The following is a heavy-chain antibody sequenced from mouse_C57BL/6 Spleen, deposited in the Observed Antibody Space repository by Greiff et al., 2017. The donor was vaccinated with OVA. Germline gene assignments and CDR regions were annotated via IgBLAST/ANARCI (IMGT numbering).Heavy chain of an antibody. V-gene: IGHV5-16*01. D-gene: IGHD2-1*01. CDR2: INYDGSST. Sequence: EVKLVESEGGLVQPGSSMKLSCTASGFTFSDYYMAWVRQVPEKGLEWVANINYDGSSTYYLDSLKSRFIISRDNAKNILYLQMSSLKSEDTATYYCARERALYYGNLDWYFDVWGTGTTVTVSS. J-gene: IGHJ1*03. CDR3: ARERALYYGNLDWYFDV. CDR1: GFTFSDYY.